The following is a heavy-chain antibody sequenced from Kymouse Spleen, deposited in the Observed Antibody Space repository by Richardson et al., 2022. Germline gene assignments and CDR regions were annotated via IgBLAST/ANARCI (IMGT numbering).Heavy chain of an antibody. J-gene: IGHJ4*02. CDR3: ARITMVRGVIPFFDY. CDR2: IYYSGST. V-gene: IGHV4-59*01. CDR1: GGSISSYY. D-gene: IGHD3-10*01. Sequence: QVQLQESGPGLVKPSETLSLTCTVSGGSISSYYWSWIRQPPGKGLEWIGYIYYSGSTNYNPSLKSRVTISVDTSKNQFSLKLSSVTAADTAVYYCARITMVRGVIPFFDYWGQGTLVTVSS.